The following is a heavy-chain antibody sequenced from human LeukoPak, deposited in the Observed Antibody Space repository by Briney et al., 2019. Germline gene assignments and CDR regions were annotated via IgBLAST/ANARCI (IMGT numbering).Heavy chain of an antibody. V-gene: IGHV3-30-3*01. CDR3: ARDKDGACDY. CDR2: ISYDGSNK. J-gene: IGHJ4*02. Sequence: GGSLRLSCAASGFTFSSYAMHWVRQAPGKGLEWVAVISYDGSNKYYADSVKGRFTISRDNSKNTLYLQMNSLRAEDTAVYYCARDKDGACDYWGQGTLVTVSS. CDR1: GFTFSSYA.